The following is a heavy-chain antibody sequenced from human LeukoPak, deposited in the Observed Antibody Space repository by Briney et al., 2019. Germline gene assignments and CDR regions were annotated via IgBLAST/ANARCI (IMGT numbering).Heavy chain of an antibody. J-gene: IGHJ4*02. CDR1: GGTFSSYA. Sequence: SVKVSCKASGGTFSSYAISWMRQAPGQGLEWMGRIIPILGIANYAQKFQGRVTITADKSTSTAYMELSSLRSEDTAVYYCARAPAAGYSSSWPFDYWGQGTLVTVSS. D-gene: IGHD6-13*01. V-gene: IGHV1-69*04. CDR3: ARAPAAGYSSSWPFDY. CDR2: IIPILGIA.